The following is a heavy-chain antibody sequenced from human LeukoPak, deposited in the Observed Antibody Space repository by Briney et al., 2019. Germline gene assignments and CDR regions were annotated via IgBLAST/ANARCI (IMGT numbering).Heavy chain of an antibody. J-gene: IGHJ4*02. Sequence: GGSLKLSCAASGFTFSDSAIHWVRQATGKGLEWVGRIRSKPDAYATTYAASLKGRFTISRDDSRNRAYLQMSSLRTEDTAVYYCTREYSSGWPFDFWGQGTLVTVSS. CDR1: GFTFSDSA. V-gene: IGHV3-73*01. CDR2: IRSKPDAYAT. CDR3: TREYSSGWPFDF. D-gene: IGHD6-19*01.